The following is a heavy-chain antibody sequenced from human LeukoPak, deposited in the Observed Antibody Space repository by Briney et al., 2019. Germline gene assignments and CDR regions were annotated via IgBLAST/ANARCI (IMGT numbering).Heavy chain of an antibody. V-gene: IGHV4-59*01. J-gene: IGHJ4*02. Sequence: SETLSLTCAVYGGSFSGYYWSWIRQPPGKGLEWIGYIYYSGSTNYNPSLKSRVTISVDTSKNQFSLKLSSVTAADTAVYYCARSRDGYNPVDYWGQGTLVTVSS. D-gene: IGHD5-24*01. CDR2: IYYSGST. CDR1: GGSFSGYY. CDR3: ARSRDGYNPVDY.